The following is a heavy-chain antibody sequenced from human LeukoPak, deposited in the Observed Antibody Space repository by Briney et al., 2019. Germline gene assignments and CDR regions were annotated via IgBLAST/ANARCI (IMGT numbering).Heavy chain of an antibody. CDR2: INSDGSST. CDR3: ARDTPNGDPFDY. CDR1: GFTFSSYW. V-gene: IGHV3-74*01. D-gene: IGHD4-17*01. Sequence: GGSLRLSCAASGFTFSSYWMHWVRQAPGKGLVWVSRINSDGSSTSYADSVKGRFTISRDNAKNSLYLQMNSLRAEDTAVYYCARDTPNGDPFDYWGQGTLVTVSS. J-gene: IGHJ4*02.